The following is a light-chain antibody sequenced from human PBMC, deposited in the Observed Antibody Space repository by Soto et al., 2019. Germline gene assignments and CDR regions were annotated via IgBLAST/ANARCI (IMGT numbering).Light chain of an antibody. V-gene: IGKV1-5*03. Sequence: LQKTTSPSTLSASEGATVTATCLARQSVSGWLAWYQQKPGKAPKLLIYKASTLKSGVPSRFSGSGSGTEFTLTISRLQPDDFATYYCQHYNSYSEAFGQGTKVDIK. CDR1: QSVSGW. CDR3: QHYNSYSEA. J-gene: IGKJ1*01. CDR2: KAS.